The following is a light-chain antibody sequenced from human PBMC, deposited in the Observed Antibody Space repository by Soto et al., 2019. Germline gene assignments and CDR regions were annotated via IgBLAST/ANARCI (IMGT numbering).Light chain of an antibody. CDR1: QSVNTRY. CDR2: ATS. CDR3: QQYDTYPYT. J-gene: IGKJ2*01. V-gene: IGKV3-20*01. Sequence: EIVLTQSPGTLSLSPGERATLSCRASQSVNTRYSAWYQKKPGQAPRLLIYATSSRATGIPDRFSGSGSGTDFTLTISSLQPDDFATYYCQQYDTYPYTFGQGTNLEIK.